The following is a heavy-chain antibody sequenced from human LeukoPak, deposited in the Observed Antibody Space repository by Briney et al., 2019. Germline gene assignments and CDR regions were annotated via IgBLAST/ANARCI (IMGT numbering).Heavy chain of an antibody. CDR1: GFTFSNFG. J-gene: IGHJ3*02. CDR3: AKARGSGFQRGDAFDM. V-gene: IGHV3-30*18. D-gene: IGHD6-19*01. Sequence: GRSLRLSCAPSGFTFSNFGMNWVRQAPGKGLQWVAFISYDGKDKYYSDSVKGRITISRDNSKSTLYVQMDSLRTEDTAVYYCAKARGSGFQRGDAFDMWGQGTRVTVSS. CDR2: ISYDGKDK.